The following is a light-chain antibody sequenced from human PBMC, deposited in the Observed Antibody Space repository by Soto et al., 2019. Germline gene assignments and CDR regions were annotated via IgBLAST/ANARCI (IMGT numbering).Light chain of an antibody. CDR1: SSDVGGYNY. CDR3: CSYAGSYTLV. J-gene: IGLJ1*01. Sequence: QPVLTQPASVSGSPGQSITISCTGTSSDVGGYNYVSWYQQHPGKAPKLMIYDVSKRPSGVPDRFSGSKSGNTASLTISGLQAEDEADYYCCSYAGSYTLVFGTGTKLTVL. CDR2: DVS. V-gene: IGLV2-11*01.